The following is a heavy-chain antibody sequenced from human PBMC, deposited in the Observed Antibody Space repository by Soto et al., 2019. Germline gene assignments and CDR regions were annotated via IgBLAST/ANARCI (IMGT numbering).Heavy chain of an antibody. CDR1: GGSVSSTTYY. V-gene: IGHV4-39*02. CDR2: IYSSGST. D-gene: IGHD6-19*01. CDR3: ARLSSSGWIGRGYFDY. J-gene: IGHJ4*02. Sequence: SETLSLTCTVSGGSVSSTTYYWGWIRQSPGKGLEWIGNIYSSGSTYYNPSLKRRLTISVDTSKSLFSLKMTSVTAADTAVYYCARLSSSGWIGRGYFDYWGQRVLVTVSS.